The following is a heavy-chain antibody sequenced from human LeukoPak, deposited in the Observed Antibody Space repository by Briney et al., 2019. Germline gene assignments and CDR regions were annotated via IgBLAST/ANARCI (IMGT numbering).Heavy chain of an antibody. CDR2: IIPIFGTA. CDR3: ASTDSSGYADYYYGIDV. CDR1: GGTFSSYA. V-gene: IGHV1-69*01. J-gene: IGHJ6*02. Sequence: ASVKVSCKASGGTFSSYAINWVRQAPGQGLEWMGGIIPIFGTANYAQKIQGRVTITADESTSTAYMELSSLRSEDTAVYYCASTDSSGYADYYYGIDVWGQGTTVTVSS. D-gene: IGHD3-22*01.